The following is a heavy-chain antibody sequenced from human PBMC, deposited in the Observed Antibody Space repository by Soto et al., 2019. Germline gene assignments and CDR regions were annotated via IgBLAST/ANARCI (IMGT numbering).Heavy chain of an antibody. CDR3: ATRSSCGERRVAFDI. CDR1: GYTLTELS. CDR2: FDPEDGET. J-gene: IGHJ3*02. Sequence: GASVKVSCKVSGYTLTELSMHWVRQAPGKGLEWMGGFDPEDGETIYAQKFQGRVTMTEDTSTDTAYMELSSLRSEDTAVYYCATRSSCGERRVAFDIWGQGTMVTVS. D-gene: IGHD1-1*01. V-gene: IGHV1-24*01.